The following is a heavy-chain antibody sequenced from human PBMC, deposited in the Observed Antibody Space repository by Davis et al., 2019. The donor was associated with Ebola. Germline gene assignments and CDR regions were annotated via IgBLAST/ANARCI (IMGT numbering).Heavy chain of an antibody. CDR3: ARDHDIVLVPAAMGYYYYGMDV. D-gene: IGHD2-2*01. Sequence: GRFTISRDNAKNSLYLQMNSLRAEDTAVYYCARDHDIVLVPAAMGYYYYGMDVWGQGTTVTVSS. V-gene: IGHV3-11*06. J-gene: IGHJ6*02.